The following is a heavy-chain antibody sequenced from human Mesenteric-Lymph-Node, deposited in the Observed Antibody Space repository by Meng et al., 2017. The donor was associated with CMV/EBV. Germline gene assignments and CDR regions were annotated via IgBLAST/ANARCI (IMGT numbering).Heavy chain of an antibody. CDR1: GGSVSSGSDY. V-gene: IGHV4-61*01. J-gene: IGHJ6*02. Sequence: SETLSLTCTVSGGSVSSGSDYWNWIRQPPGKGLEWIGYIYDSGTTNYNPSLKSRVTISVDTSKNQFSLKLSSVTAADTAVYYCARDSGGVVVRYGMDVWGQGTTVTVSS. CDR3: ARDSGGVVVRYGMDV. CDR2: IYDSGTT. D-gene: IGHD3-3*01.